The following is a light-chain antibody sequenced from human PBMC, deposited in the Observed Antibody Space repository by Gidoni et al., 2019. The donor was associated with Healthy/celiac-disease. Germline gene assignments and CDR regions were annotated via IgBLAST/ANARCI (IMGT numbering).Light chain of an antibody. J-gene: IGLJ2*01. CDR1: SSDVGGYNY. Sequence: QSALTQPASVSGSPGQSIPISCTGTSSDVGGYNYVSWYQQHPGKAPKLMIYEVSNRPSGVSNRFSGSKSGNTASLTISGLQAEDEADYYCSSYTSSSFVVFGGGTKLTVL. V-gene: IGLV2-14*01. CDR2: EVS. CDR3: SSYTSSSFVV.